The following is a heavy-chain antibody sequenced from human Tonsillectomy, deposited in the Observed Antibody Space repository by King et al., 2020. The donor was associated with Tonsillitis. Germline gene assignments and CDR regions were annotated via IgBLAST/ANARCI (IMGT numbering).Heavy chain of an antibody. CDR3: ARSEYSSSSYGMDV. Sequence: VQLVESGGGLVKPGGSLRLSCVASGFTLSSYSMNWVRQAPGKGLEWVSSISSSSSYIYYADSVKGRLTISRDNAKNSLFLQMNSLGAEDAAVYYCARSEYSSSSYGMDVWGQGTTVTVSS. J-gene: IGHJ6*02. D-gene: IGHD6-6*01. V-gene: IGHV3-21*01. CDR1: GFTLSSYS. CDR2: ISSSSSYI.